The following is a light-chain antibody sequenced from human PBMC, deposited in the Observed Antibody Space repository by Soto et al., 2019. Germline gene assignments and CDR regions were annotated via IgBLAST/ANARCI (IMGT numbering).Light chain of an antibody. Sequence: EIVMTQSPATLSVSPGERATLSCRASQSVSSNLAWYQQKPGQAPRLLIYGASTRATGIPARFSGSGSGTEFTLTISGLQSEDFAVYYCQQYNNWSTFGQGTKVDIK. CDR3: QQYNNWST. J-gene: IGKJ1*01. V-gene: IGKV3-15*01. CDR2: GAS. CDR1: QSVSSN.